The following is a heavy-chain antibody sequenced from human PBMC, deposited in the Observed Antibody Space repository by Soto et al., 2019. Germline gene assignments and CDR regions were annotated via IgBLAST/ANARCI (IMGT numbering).Heavy chain of an antibody. V-gene: IGHV3-15*01. Sequence: EVQLVESGGGLVKPGGSLRLSCAASGFTFSNAWMSWVRQAPGKGLEWVGRIKSKTDGGTTDYAAPVKGRFTISRDDSKNTLYLQMNSLKTEDTAVYYCTTDGGIAAAGDFDYWGQGTLVTVSS. J-gene: IGHJ4*02. CDR3: TTDGGIAAAGDFDY. CDR2: IKSKTDGGTT. CDR1: GFTFSNAW. D-gene: IGHD6-13*01.